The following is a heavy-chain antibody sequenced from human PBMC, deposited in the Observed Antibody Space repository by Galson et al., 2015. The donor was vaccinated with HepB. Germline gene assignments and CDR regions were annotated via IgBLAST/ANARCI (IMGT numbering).Heavy chain of an antibody. J-gene: IGHJ4*02. CDR3: ATGGGFSAQAGRPTEGYFDY. Sequence: SVKVSCKVVGYTLNELSIYWVRQVPGKGLEWMGGFVLEDSETIYAPEFQGRLTMTEDTSTDTAYMGLSSLRSEDTAIYFCATGGGFSAQAGRPTEGYFDYWGRGTLVTVSA. CDR1: GYTLNELS. D-gene: IGHD2-15*01. CDR2: FVLEDSET. V-gene: IGHV1-24*01.